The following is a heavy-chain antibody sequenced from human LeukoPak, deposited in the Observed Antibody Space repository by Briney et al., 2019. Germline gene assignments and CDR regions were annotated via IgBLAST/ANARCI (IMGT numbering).Heavy chain of an antibody. Sequence: QPGRSLRLSCAASGFTFDDYAMHWVRHAPGKGLEWVSGISWNSGSIGYADSVKGRFTISRDNAKNSLYLQMNSLRAEDTALYYCAKGNLWGRGTLVTVSS. V-gene: IGHV3-9*01. J-gene: IGHJ2*01. CDR3: AKGNL. CDR1: GFTFDDYA. CDR2: ISWNSGSI.